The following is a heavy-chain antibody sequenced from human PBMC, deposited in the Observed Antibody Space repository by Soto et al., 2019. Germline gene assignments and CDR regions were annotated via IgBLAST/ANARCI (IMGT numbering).Heavy chain of an antibody. CDR3: ARDSALMALYYFDY. CDR1: GFTFSSYA. J-gene: IGHJ4*02. Sequence: LTLSCAASGFTFSSYAIHWVRHAPGKGLEWVAVISYDGSNKYYADSVKGRFTISRDNSKNTLYLQMNSLRAEDTAVYYCARDSALMALYYFDYWGQGTLVTVSS. CDR2: ISYDGSNK. V-gene: IGHV3-30-3*01. D-gene: IGHD2-8*01.